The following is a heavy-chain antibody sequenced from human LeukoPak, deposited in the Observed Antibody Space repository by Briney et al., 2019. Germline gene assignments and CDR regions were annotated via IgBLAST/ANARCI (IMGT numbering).Heavy chain of an antibody. CDR2: IYTSGTI. D-gene: IGHD3-10*01. J-gene: IGHJ5*02. V-gene: IGHV4-4*07. CDR3: ARDSGTTGEVKFDP. Sequence: SETLSLTCTVPGGSISSYYWSWIRQPAGTALEWIGRIYTSGTITYNPSLKSRVTMSVDTSKNQFSLKLSSVTAADTAVYYCARDSGTTGEVKFDPWGQGTLVTVSS. CDR1: GGSISSYY.